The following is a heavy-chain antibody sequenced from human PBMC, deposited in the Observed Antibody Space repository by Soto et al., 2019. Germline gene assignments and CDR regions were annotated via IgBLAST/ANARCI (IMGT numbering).Heavy chain of an antibody. CDR2: VNAGNGNT. CDR1: GYTFTSYA. D-gene: IGHD4-17*01. Sequence: ASVKVSCKASGYTFTSYAMHWVRQAPGQRLEWMGWVNAGNGNTKYSQKFQGRVTITRDTSASTAYMELSSLRSEDTAVYYCARTVGYYYGMDVWGQGTTVTVSS. V-gene: IGHV1-3*01. J-gene: IGHJ6*02. CDR3: ARTVGYYYGMDV.